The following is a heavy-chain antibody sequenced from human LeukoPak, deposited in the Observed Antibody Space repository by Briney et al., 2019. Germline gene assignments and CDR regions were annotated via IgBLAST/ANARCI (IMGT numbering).Heavy chain of an antibody. Sequence: GGSLRLSCVVPGFAITSSWMTWVRQAPGKGLEWVANIKQDGSEKHYVDSVRGRFTISRDNAKDSLYLQMNSLRAEDTAVYYCAREPGLGYAFDIWGQGTLVTVSS. CDR2: IKQDGSEK. CDR3: AREPGLGYAFDI. CDR1: GFAITSSW. J-gene: IGHJ3*02. V-gene: IGHV3-7*01. D-gene: IGHD4-17*01.